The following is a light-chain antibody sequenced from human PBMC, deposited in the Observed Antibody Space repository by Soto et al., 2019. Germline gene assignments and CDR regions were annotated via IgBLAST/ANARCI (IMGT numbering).Light chain of an antibody. Sequence: QSVLTQPPSVSGAPGQRVTISCTGSSSNIGAGYNVHWYQQVPGTAPKLLIYGDSNRPSGVPDRFSGSKSGTSASLAITGLQAEYEADYYCQSYDSSLSGWLFGGGPKVTVL. CDR2: GDS. CDR1: SSNIGAGYN. J-gene: IGLJ3*02. CDR3: QSYDSSLSGWL. V-gene: IGLV1-40*01.